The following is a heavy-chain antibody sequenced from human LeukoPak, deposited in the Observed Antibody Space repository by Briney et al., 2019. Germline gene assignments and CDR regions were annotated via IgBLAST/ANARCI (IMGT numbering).Heavy chain of an antibody. CDR1: GFTFSTYS. D-gene: IGHD2-2*02. Sequence: GGSLRLSCAASGFTFSTYSMNWVRQAPGKGLEWVSSISSSSSHIYYADSVKGRLTISRDNAKNSLYLQMNSLRAEDTAVYYCARDSCSSTSCYRGDYFDLWGQGTLVIVSS. V-gene: IGHV3-21*06. CDR2: ISSSSSHI. J-gene: IGHJ4*02. CDR3: ARDSCSSTSCYRGDYFDL.